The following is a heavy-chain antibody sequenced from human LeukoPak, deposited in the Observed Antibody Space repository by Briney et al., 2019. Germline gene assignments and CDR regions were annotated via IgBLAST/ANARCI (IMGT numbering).Heavy chain of an antibody. J-gene: IGHJ4*02. CDR3: ARDYYDSSGYYYFDY. D-gene: IGHD3-22*01. CDR2: ISSSGSTI. CDR1: GFTFSDYY. V-gene: IGHV3-11*04. Sequence: GGSLRLSCAASGFTFSDYYMGWIRQAPGKGLEWVSYISSSGSTIYYADSVKGRFTISRDNAKNSLYLQMNSLRAEDTAVYYCARDYYDSSGYYYFDYWGQGTLVTVSS.